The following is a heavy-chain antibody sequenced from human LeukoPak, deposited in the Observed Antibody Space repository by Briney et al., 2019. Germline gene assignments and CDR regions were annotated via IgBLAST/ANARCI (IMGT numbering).Heavy chain of an antibody. V-gene: IGHV3-23*01. D-gene: IGHD3-22*01. CDR2: ISGSGGST. J-gene: IGHJ4*02. Sequence: GGSLRLSCAASGFTFSGYAMSWVRQAPGKGLEWVSAISGSGGSTYYADSVKGRFTISRDNSKNTLYLQMNSLRAEDTAVYYCAKEISLYYYDSSGQDYWGQGTLVTVSS. CDR3: AKEISLYYYDSSGQDY. CDR1: GFTFSGYA.